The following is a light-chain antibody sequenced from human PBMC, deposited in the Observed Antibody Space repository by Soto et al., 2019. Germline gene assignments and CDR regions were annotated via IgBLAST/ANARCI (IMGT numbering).Light chain of an antibody. CDR1: SSDVGGYDY. CDR3: SSYSTSFFYV. J-gene: IGLJ1*01. CDR2: GVT. V-gene: IGLV2-14*01. Sequence: QSVLTQPASVSGSPGQSITISCTGTSSDVGGYDYVSWYQLHPGKAPKLMIYGVTNRPSGVSYRFSGSKSDYTASLTISGLQAEDEADYYCSSYSTSFFYVFGTGTKVTVL.